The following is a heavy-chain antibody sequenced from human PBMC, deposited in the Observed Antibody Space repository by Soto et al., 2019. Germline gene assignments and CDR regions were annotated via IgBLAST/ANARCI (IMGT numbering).Heavy chain of an antibody. Sequence: SETLSLTCTVSGGSISSSSYYWGWMRQPPGTGLEWIGSIYYSGSTYYNPSLKSRVTISVDTSKNQFSLKLSSVTAADTAVYYCARRVRLELLYYYYGMDVWGQGTTVTVSS. D-gene: IGHD1-7*01. CDR2: IYYSGST. J-gene: IGHJ6*02. V-gene: IGHV4-39*01. CDR3: ARRVRLELLYYYYGMDV. CDR1: GGSISSSSYY.